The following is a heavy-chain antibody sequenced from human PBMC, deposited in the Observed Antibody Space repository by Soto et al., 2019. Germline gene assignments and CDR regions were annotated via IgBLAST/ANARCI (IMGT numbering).Heavy chain of an antibody. V-gene: IGHV3-11*01. CDR3: ARESKYCSRSSCFR. J-gene: IGHJ4*02. CDR2: ISSSGSTI. Sequence: GGSLRLSCAASGFTFSDYCMSWIRQAPGKGLEWVSYISSSGSTIYYADSVKGRFTISRDNAKNSLYLQMNSLRAEDTAVYYCARESKYCSRSSCFRWGQGALVTVSS. D-gene: IGHD2-2*01. CDR1: GFTFSDYC.